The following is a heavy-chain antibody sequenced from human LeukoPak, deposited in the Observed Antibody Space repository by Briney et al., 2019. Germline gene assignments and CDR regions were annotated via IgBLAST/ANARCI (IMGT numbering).Heavy chain of an antibody. CDR1: GYSFTSYY. V-gene: IGHV1-46*01. CDR3: ARGGGNISSSGWHPPLNGMDV. D-gene: IGHD6-19*01. Sequence: ASVKVSCKASGYSFTSYYMHWVRQAPGQGLEWMGIINPSGGSTSYAQKFQGRITLTRDTSTSTVYMELSSLRSEDTAIYYCARGGGNISSSGWHPPLNGMDVWGQGTTVTVSS. CDR2: INPSGGST. J-gene: IGHJ6*02.